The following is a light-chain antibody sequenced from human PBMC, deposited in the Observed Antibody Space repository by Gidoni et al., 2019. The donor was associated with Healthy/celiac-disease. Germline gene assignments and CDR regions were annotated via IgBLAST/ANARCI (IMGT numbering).Light chain of an antibody. V-gene: IGKV3-11*01. J-gene: IGKJ3*01. CDR1: QSVSSY. Sequence: EIVLTQSPATLSLSPGERATLSCRASQSVSSYLAWYQQKPGQAPRLLIYDASNRATGIPARFRGSGSGTDFTLTISSLEPEDFAVYYCQQRSNFGRGTKVDIK. CDR2: DAS. CDR3: QQRSN.